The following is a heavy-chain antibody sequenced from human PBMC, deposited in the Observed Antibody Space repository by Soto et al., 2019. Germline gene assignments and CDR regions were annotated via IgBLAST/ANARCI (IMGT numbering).Heavy chain of an antibody. CDR2: ISAYNGNT. J-gene: IGHJ4*02. CDR1: GYTFTSYG. V-gene: IGHV1-18*01. CDR3: ARVKVGYSYGPIIDY. D-gene: IGHD5-18*01. Sequence: ASVKGSCKASGYTFTSYGISWVRQAPGQGLEWMGWISAYNGNTNYAQKLQGRVTMTTDTSTSTAYMELRSLRSDDTAVYYCARVKVGYSYGPIIDYWGQGTLVTVSS.